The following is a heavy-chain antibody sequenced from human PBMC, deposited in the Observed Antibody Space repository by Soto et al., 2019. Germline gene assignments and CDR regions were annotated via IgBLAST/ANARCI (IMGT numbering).Heavy chain of an antibody. CDR3: ARGFADSSGWYY. J-gene: IGHJ4*02. Sequence: PSETLSLTCTVSGGSISSYYWSWIRQPPGKGLEWVGYIYYSGSTNYNPSLKSRVTISVDTSKNQFSLKLSSVTAADTAVYYCARGFADSSGWYYWGQGTLVTVSS. CDR2: IYYSGST. V-gene: IGHV4-59*01. D-gene: IGHD6-19*01. CDR1: GGSISSYY.